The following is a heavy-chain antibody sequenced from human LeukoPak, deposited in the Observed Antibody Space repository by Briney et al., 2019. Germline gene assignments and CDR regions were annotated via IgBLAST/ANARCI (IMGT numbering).Heavy chain of an antibody. D-gene: IGHD4-17*01. CDR3: ARSSTVIDFDY. Sequence: SETLSLTCAVYGGSFSGYYWSWIRQPPGKGLEWIGEINHSGSTNYNPSLKSRVTISVDTSKNQFSLKLCSVTAADTAVYYCARSSTVIDFDYWGQGTLVTVSS. J-gene: IGHJ4*02. CDR1: GGSFSGYY. V-gene: IGHV4-34*01. CDR2: INHSGST.